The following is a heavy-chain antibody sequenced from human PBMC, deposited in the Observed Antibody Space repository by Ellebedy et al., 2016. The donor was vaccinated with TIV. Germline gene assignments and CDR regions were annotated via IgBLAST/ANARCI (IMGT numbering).Heavy chain of an antibody. CDR3: ARRGSYGDYAVQINCWFDR. Sequence: PGGSLRLSCAASGLSFRNYWMSWVRQAPGKGLEWVANIYQDGSNQYYVDSVKGRFTISRDNANKSLFLQMNSLRGEDTAVYYCARRGSYGDYAVQINCWFDRWGRGTLVTVSS. CDR1: GLSFRNYW. D-gene: IGHD4-17*01. V-gene: IGHV3-7*01. CDR2: IYQDGSNQ. J-gene: IGHJ5*02.